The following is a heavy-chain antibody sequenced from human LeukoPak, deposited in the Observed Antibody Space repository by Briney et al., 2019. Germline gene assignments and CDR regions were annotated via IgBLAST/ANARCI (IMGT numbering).Heavy chain of an antibody. CDR1: GFNFNKYG. Sequence: GGSLRLSCAASGFNFNKYGMTWARQAPGKGLEWVSTITGRSDKTYYTDSVKGRFVTSRDNSEDTLYLQMNSLRAEDTALYYCAKGGWLDDLGQGALVTVSS. J-gene: IGHJ4*02. CDR3: AKGGWLDD. D-gene: IGHD6-19*01. V-gene: IGHV3-23*01. CDR2: ITGRSDKT.